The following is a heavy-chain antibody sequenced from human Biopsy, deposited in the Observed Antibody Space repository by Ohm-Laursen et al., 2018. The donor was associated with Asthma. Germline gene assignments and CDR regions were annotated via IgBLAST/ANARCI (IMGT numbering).Heavy chain of an antibody. Sequence: SVTASCKFLGGTFNTYVIGWVRQDPGQGLEWMGGINSVFGTTTYPQKFQDRVTITADDSTSTVYMELSSLRSEDTAVYYCARKAGSCISRTCYSLDFWGQGTLVTVSS. CDR3: ARKAGSCISRTCYSLDF. D-gene: IGHD2-2*01. CDR2: INSVFGTT. V-gene: IGHV1-69*13. CDR1: GGTFNTYV. J-gene: IGHJ4*02.